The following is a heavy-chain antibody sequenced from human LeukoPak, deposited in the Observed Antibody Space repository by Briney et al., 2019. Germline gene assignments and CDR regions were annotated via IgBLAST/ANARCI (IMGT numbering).Heavy chain of an antibody. CDR1: GFTFSSYE. D-gene: IGHD1-14*01. V-gene: IGHV3-48*03. J-gene: IGHJ3*02. CDR2: ISSSGSTI. Sequence: GGSLRLSCAASGFTFSSYEMNWVRRAPGKGLEWVSYISSSGSTIYYADSVKGRFTISRDNAKNSLYLQMNSLRAEDTAVYYCARVMYMATDAFDIWGQGTMVTVSS. CDR3: ARVMYMATDAFDI.